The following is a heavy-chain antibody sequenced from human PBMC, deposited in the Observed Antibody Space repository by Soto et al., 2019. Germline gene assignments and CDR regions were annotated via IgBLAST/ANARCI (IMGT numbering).Heavy chain of an antibody. V-gene: IGHV1-18*01. D-gene: IGHD1-26*01. Sequence: QVQLVQSGAEVKKPGASVKVSCKASGYSFTSYGISWVRQAPGQGLEWMGWISANNGNRKYAQKFQGRVTITTDTSTSTAYMALRCLRSGDTALYYCARDLGGFPDYWGQGTLVTVSS. CDR2: ISANNGNR. CDR3: ARDLGGFPDY. CDR1: GYSFTSYG. J-gene: IGHJ4*02.